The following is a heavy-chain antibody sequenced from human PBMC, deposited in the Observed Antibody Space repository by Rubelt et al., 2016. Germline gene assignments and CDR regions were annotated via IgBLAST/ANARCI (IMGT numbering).Heavy chain of an antibody. Sequence: GFTLNNYWMHWVRQAPGRGLEWVAFILYDGSDKKYGDSVKGRFTISRDNYKNTLYLQMNSLRAEETAVYYCAKVDTYLSGWNYYGMDVWGQGTTVTVSS. V-gene: IGHV3-30*02. CDR2: ILYDGSDK. J-gene: IGHJ6*02. CDR3: AKVDTYLSGWNYYGMDV. CDR1: GFTLNNYW. D-gene: IGHD6-19*01.